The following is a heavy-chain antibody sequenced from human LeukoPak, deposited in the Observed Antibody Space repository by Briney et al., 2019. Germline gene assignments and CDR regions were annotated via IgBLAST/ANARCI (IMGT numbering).Heavy chain of an antibody. CDR3: ARDIEDDGYFDY. V-gene: IGHV1-18*01. CDR2: ISAYNGYT. CDR1: GYTFTINS. J-gene: IGHJ4*02. D-gene: IGHD3-16*01. Sequence: ASVTVSCKASGYTFTINSISWERQGHGQGLEWMGWISAYNGYTNYAQKLQGRVTMTTDTSTSTAYVELRSLRSDDTAVYYCARDIEDDGYFDYGGQGTRVTVSA.